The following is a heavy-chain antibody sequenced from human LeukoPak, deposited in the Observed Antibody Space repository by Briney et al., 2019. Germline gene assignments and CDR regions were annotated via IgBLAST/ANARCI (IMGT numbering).Heavy chain of an antibody. CDR2: MNPNSGNT. CDR3: ARVDYSNHLSGMDV. Sequence: ASVKVSCKASGYTFTSYDIHWVRQATGQGLEWMGWMNPNSGNTGYAQKFQGRVTMTRNTSISTAYMELSSLRSEDTAVYYCARVDYSNHLSGMDVWGQGTTVTVSS. J-gene: IGHJ6*02. D-gene: IGHD4-11*01. V-gene: IGHV1-8*01. CDR1: GYTFTSYD.